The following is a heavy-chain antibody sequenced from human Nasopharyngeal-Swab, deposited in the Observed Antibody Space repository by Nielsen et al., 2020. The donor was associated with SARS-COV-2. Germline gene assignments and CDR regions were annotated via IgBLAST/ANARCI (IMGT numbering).Heavy chain of an antibody. CDR3: ARDQYYYDSSGPAFDI. D-gene: IGHD3-22*01. CDR1: GFTFSSYG. V-gene: IGHV3-30*03. J-gene: IGHJ3*02. Sequence: GGSLRLSCAASGFTFSSYGMHWVRQAPGKGLEWVAVTSYDGSNKYYADSVKGRFTISRDNAKNSLYLQMNSLRAEDTAVYYCARDQYYYDSSGPAFDIWGQGTMVTVSS. CDR2: TSYDGSNK.